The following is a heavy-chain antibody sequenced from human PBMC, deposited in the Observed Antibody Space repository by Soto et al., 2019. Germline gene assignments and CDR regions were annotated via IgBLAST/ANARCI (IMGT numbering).Heavy chain of an antibody. CDR3: ARERTRGFDP. CDR2: MNPNSGNT. Sequence: ASVKVSCKASGYTFTSYDINWVRQATGQGLEWMGWMNPNSGNTAYAQKSLGRVTMTRNTSISTAYMELSSLRSEDTAVYYCARERTRGFDPWGQGTLVTVSS. J-gene: IGHJ5*02. CDR1: GYTFTSYD. V-gene: IGHV1-8*01.